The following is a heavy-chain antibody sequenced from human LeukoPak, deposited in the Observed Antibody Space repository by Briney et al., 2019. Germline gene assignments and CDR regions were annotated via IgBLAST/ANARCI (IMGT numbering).Heavy chain of an antibody. V-gene: IGHV4-59*12. CDR1: GGSISSYY. CDR3: ARDGWYNAFDI. Sequence: PSETLSLTCTVSGGSISSYYWSWIRQPPGKGLEWIGYIYYSGSTNYNPSLKSRVTISVDTSKNQFSLKLSSVTAADTAAYYCARDGWYNAFDIWGQGTMVTVSS. D-gene: IGHD6-19*01. CDR2: IYYSGST. J-gene: IGHJ3*02.